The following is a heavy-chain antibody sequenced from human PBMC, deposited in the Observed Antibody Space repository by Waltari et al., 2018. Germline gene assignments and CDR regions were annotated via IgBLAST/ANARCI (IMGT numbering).Heavy chain of an antibody. Sequence: QVQLVESGGGLVKPGGSLRLSCAASGFTFSDYYMNWIRQARGKGLEWVSYISSSASSIKYADSVKGRFTISRDNAKNSLYLQMNSLRAEDTAVYYCRRGYSYNNRDYWGQGTLVTVSS. V-gene: IGHV3-11*01. J-gene: IGHJ4*02. CDR1: GFTFSDYY. D-gene: IGHD5-18*01. CDR2: ISSSASSI. CDR3: RRGYSYNNRDY.